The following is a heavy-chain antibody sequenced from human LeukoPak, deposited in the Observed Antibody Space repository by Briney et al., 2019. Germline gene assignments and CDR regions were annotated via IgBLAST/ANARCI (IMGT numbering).Heavy chain of an antibody. CDR2: INPNSGGT. CDR3: ARVSGYDWESFYDY. D-gene: IGHD5-12*01. CDR1: GYTFTGYY. V-gene: IGHV1-2*02. J-gene: IGHJ4*02. Sequence: ASVKVSCKASGYTFTGYYMHWVRQAPGQGLEWMGWINPNSGGTNYAQKFQGRVTMTRDTSISTAYMELSRLRSDDTAVYYCARVSGYDWESFYDYWGQGTLVTVSS.